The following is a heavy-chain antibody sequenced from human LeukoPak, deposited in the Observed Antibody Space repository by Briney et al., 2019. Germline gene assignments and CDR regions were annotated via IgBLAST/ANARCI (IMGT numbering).Heavy chain of an antibody. Sequence: GGSLRLSCAASGFTFSSYAMHWVRQAPGKGLEWVAVISYDGSNKYYADSVKGRFTISRDNSKNTLYLQTNSLRAEDTAVYYCMGGHYYDSSGYYDYWGQGTLVTVSS. CDR3: MGGHYYDSSGYYDY. D-gene: IGHD3-22*01. J-gene: IGHJ4*02. CDR1: GFTFSSYA. CDR2: ISYDGSNK. V-gene: IGHV3-30-3*01.